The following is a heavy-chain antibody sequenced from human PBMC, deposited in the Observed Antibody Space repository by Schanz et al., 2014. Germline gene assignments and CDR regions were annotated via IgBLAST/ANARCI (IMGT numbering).Heavy chain of an antibody. V-gene: IGHV3-23*04. CDR2: ISGSGGST. CDR1: TFTFSSYA. Sequence: EVQLAESGGGLVQPGGSLRLSCAASTFTFSSYAMSWVRQAPGKGLEWVSAISGSGGSTYYADSVKGRFTISRDNAKNSLYLQMNSLRAEDTAVYYCARPPHDSSGYYPFDYWGQGTLVTVSS. J-gene: IGHJ4*02. CDR3: ARPPHDSSGYYPFDY. D-gene: IGHD3-22*01.